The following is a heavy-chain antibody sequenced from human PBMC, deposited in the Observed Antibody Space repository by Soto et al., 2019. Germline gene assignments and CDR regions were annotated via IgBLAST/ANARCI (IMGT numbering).Heavy chain of an antibody. V-gene: IGHV4-34*01. CDR2: INHRPTT. CDR3: AIGPRMWLAGGGY. Sequence: SETLSLPCAVYAGSFTGDYWSWIRQPPGKGLEWLGEINHRPTTDYNPSLKGRMTISIDTSKKPFSLKLNSVGAADAAVYYGAIGPRMWLAGGGYWGQGTQVTVSS. J-gene: IGHJ4*02. D-gene: IGHD6-19*01. CDR1: AGSFTGDY.